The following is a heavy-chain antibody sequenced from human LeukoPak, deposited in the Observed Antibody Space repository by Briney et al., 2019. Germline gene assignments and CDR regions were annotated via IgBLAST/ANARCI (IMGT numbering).Heavy chain of an antibody. CDR2: ISGSGYST. CDR3: AKDPSSAPRETQY. Sequence: PGGSLRLSCTASGFTLSSYAMNWVRQAPGQGLEWVSAISGSGYSTFYADSMKGRFTISRDNSKNTLYLQMNSLRAEDTAVYYCAKDPSSAPRETQYWGQGTLVTVSS. J-gene: IGHJ4*02. V-gene: IGHV3-23*01. D-gene: IGHD6-6*01. CDR1: GFTLSSYA.